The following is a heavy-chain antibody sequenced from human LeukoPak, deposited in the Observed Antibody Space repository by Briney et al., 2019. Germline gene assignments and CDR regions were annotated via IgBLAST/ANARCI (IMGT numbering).Heavy chain of an antibody. CDR2: IYYSGST. CDR3: ARAVGYSYGFGY. D-gene: IGHD5-18*01. Sequence: PSETLSLTCTVSGGSISSYYWSWIRQPPGKGLEWIGYIYYSGSTNYNPSLKSRVTISVDTSKNQFSLKLSSVTAADTAVYYCARAVGYSYGFGYWGQGTLVTVSS. V-gene: IGHV4-59*01. J-gene: IGHJ4*02. CDR1: GGSISSYY.